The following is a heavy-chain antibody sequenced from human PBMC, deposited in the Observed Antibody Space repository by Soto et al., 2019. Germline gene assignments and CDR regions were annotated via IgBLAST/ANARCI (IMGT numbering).Heavy chain of an antibody. CDR1: GFTFSSYA. J-gene: IGHJ4*02. Sequence: GGSLRLSCAASGFTFSSYAMSWVRQAPGKGLEWVSGITTSGGNTYYADPVKGRFTISRDNSKNTLFLQMNSLRAEDTAVYYCAKRIPVAGLDNWGQGTLVTVSS. D-gene: IGHD6-19*01. CDR3: AKRIPVAGLDN. V-gene: IGHV3-23*01. CDR2: ITTSGGNT.